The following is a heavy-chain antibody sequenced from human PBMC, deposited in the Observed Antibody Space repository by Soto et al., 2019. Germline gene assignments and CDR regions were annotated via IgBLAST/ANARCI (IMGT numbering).Heavy chain of an antibody. CDR2: ISYDGSNK. CDR3: AKAPDSSGWYYFDY. J-gene: IGHJ4*02. Sequence: GGSLRLSCAASGFTFSSYGMHWVRQAPGKGLEWVAVISYDGSNKYYADSVKGRFTISRDNSKNTLYLQMNSLRAEDTAVYYCAKAPDSSGWYYFDYWGQGTLVTVSS. CDR1: GFTFSSYG. V-gene: IGHV3-30*18. D-gene: IGHD6-19*01.